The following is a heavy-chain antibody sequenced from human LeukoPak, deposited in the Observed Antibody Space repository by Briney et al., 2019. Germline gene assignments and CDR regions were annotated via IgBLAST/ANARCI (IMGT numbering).Heavy chain of an antibody. Sequence: PSETLSLTCAVYGGSFSGYYWSWIRQPPGKGLEWIGEINHSGSTNYNPSLKSRVTISVDTSKNQFSLKLSSVTAADTAVYYCARHGGGGTTGEIAAAAYWVFDYWGQGTLVTVSS. J-gene: IGHJ4*02. V-gene: IGHV4-34*01. CDR2: INHSGST. D-gene: IGHD6-13*01. CDR3: ARHGGGGTTGEIAAAAYWVFDY. CDR1: GGSFSGYY.